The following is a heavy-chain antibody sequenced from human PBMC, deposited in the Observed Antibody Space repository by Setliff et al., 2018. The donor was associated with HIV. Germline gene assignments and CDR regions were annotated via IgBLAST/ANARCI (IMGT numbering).Heavy chain of an antibody. CDR1: GFIFSSYE. V-gene: IGHV3-48*03. J-gene: IGHJ4*02. Sequence: GGSLRLSCATSGFIFSSYEMNWVRQAPGKGLEWISFIGGHGSIIHYADSVKGRFTISRDNAKNSVYLQMHSLRAEDTAVYFCAAVSWGHSSLIIDHWGQGTPVTVSS. CDR3: AAVSWGHSSLIIDH. CDR2: IGGHGSII. D-gene: IGHD3-16*01.